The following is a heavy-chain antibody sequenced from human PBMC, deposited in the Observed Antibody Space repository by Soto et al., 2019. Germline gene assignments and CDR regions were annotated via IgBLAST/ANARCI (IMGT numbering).Heavy chain of an antibody. CDR1: GYTFTSYG. Sequence: ASVKVSCKASGYTFTSYGISWLRQAPGQGLEWMGWISAYNGNTNYAQKLQGRVTMTTDTSTSTAYMELRSLRSDDTAVYYCARVAIYDYYYYGMDVWGQGTTVTVSS. J-gene: IGHJ6*02. D-gene: IGHD5-12*01. CDR2: ISAYNGNT. CDR3: ARVAIYDYYYYGMDV. V-gene: IGHV1-18*04.